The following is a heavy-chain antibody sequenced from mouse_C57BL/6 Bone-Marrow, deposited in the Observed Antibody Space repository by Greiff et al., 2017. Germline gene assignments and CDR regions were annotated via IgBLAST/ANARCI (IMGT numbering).Heavy chain of an antibody. J-gene: IGHJ1*03. CDR2: IYPGDGDT. CDR1: GYAFSSSW. D-gene: IGHD1-1*01. V-gene: IGHV1-82*01. CDR3: ARSGGYGSSSSYWYFDV. Sequence: VQLQQSGPELVKPGASVKISCKASGYAFSSSWMNWVKQRPGKGLEWIGRIYPGDGDTNYNGKFKGKATLTADKSSSTAYMQLSSLTSEDSAVYFCARSGGYGSSSSYWYFDVWGTGTTVTVSS.